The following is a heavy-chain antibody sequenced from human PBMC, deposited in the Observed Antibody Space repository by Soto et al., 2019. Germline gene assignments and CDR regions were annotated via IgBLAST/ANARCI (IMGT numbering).Heavy chain of an antibody. CDR1: GYTFTGYY. J-gene: IGHJ6*01. CDR2: INPDSGRT. CDR3: ALSFSQTNIDV. Sequence: ASVKVSCKASGYTFTGYYLHWVRQAPGQGLEWMGYINPDSGRTRHAQKFQGTVTMTRDTSITTAYLELSSLKYDDSAIFYCALSFSQTNIDVWGQGTTVTVSS. V-gene: IGHV1-2*02.